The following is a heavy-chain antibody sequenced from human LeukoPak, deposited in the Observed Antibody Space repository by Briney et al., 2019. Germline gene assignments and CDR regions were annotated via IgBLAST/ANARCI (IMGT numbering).Heavy chain of an antibody. J-gene: IGHJ4*02. D-gene: IGHD3-22*01. CDR3: ARVMPVYYYDSSGYYYFDY. CDR1: GGSISSGGYY. V-gene: IGHV4-31*03. Sequence: SETLSLTCTVSGGSISSGGYYWSWIRQHPGKGLEWIGYIYYSGSTYYNPSLKSRVTISVDTSKNQLSLKLSSVTAADTAVYYCARVMPVYYYDSSGYYYFDYWGQGTLVTVSS. CDR2: IYYSGST.